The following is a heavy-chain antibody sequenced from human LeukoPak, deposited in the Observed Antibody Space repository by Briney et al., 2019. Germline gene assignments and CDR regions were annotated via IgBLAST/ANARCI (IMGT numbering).Heavy chain of an antibody. V-gene: IGHV3-23*01. Sequence: GGSLRLSCAVSGFTFSSYDMSWVRQAPGKGLEWVSAISGSGGTTYYADSVRGRFAISRDNSKNTLYLEMKSLRAEDTAVYYCAKDRESSSRPYFFDYWGQGTLVTVSS. CDR2: ISGSGGTT. D-gene: IGHD6-6*01. J-gene: IGHJ4*02. CDR1: GFTFSSYD. CDR3: AKDRESSSRPYFFDY.